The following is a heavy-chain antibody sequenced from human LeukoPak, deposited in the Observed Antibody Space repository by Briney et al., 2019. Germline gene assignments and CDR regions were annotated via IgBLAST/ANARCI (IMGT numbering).Heavy chain of an antibody. J-gene: IGHJ5*02. CDR1: GYTFTGYY. CDR2: IIPIFGTA. CDR3: ARVVVVVAADNWFDP. Sequence: SVKVSCKASGYTFTGYYMHWVRQAPGQGLEWMGGIIPIFGTANYAQKFQGRVTLTADESTSTAYMELSSLRSADTAVYYCARVVVVVAADNWFDPWGQGTLVTVSS. D-gene: IGHD2-15*01. V-gene: IGHV1-69*13.